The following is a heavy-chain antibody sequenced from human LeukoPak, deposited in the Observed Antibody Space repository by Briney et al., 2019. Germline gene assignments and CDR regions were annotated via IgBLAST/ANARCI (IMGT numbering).Heavy chain of an antibody. D-gene: IGHD3-22*01. CDR2: ISGSGGST. Sequence: GGSLRLSCAASGFTFSNYAMSWGRQAPGKGLEWVSAISGSGGSTYYADSMKGRFTISRDNSKNTLYLQMNSLRAEDTAVYYCAKDRGYYDSSGYYYWYFDLWGRGTLVTVSS. J-gene: IGHJ2*01. CDR3: AKDRGYYDSSGYYYWYFDL. V-gene: IGHV3-23*01. CDR1: GFTFSNYA.